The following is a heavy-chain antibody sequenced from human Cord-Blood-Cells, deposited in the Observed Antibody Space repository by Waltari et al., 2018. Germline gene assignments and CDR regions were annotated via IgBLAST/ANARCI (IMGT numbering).Heavy chain of an antibody. V-gene: IGHV4-34*01. CDR3: ARGLKGGSYYFDY. CDR1: GGSFSGYY. Sequence: QVQLQQWGAGLLKHSETLSLTCAGYGGSFSGYYWSWIRQPPGKGLEWIGEINHSGSTNYNPSLKSRVTISVDTSKNQFSLKLSSVTAADTAVYYCARGLKGGSYYFDYWGQGTLVTVSS. D-gene: IGHD1-26*01. CDR2: INHSGST. J-gene: IGHJ4*02.